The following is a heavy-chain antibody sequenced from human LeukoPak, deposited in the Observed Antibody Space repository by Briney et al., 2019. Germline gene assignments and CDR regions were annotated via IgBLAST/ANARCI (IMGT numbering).Heavy chain of an antibody. V-gene: IGHV4-34*01. Sequence: GSLRLSCAASGFTFSSYAMSWVRQAPGKGLEWIGEINHSGNTNYNPSLKSRVTISVDTSKNQFSLKLSPVTAADTAVYYCARVDGDGYNIPDYWGQGTLVTVSS. J-gene: IGHJ4*02. CDR3: ARVDGDGYNIPDY. CDR1: GFTFSSYA. CDR2: INHSGNT. D-gene: IGHD5-24*01.